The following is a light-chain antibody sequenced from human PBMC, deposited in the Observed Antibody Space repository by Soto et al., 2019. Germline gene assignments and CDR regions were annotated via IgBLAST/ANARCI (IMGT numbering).Light chain of an antibody. CDR2: DVT. CDR3: SSYTTSRTLV. J-gene: IGLJ1*01. CDR1: SSDVGAYDS. V-gene: IGLV2-14*01. Sequence: QSVLTQPASVSGSPGQSITISCTGTSSDVGAYDSVAWYQHNPGKAPKLMIYDVTNRPSGVSSRFSGSKSGNTASLSIPGLRAEDEADYYCSSYTTSRTLVFATGTKVTVL.